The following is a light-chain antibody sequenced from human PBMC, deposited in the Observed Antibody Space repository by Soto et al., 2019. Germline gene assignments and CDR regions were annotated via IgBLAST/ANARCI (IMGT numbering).Light chain of an antibody. Sequence: EIVMTQSPATLSVSPGERATLSCRASQSISSRLAWYQQKPGQAPRLLIYGASTRATGIPARFSGSGSGTEFTLTISSLQSEDFAVYFCQQYNNLPPWTFGQGTKVDIK. V-gene: IGKV3-15*01. CDR3: QQYNNLPPWT. CDR1: QSISSR. J-gene: IGKJ1*01. CDR2: GAS.